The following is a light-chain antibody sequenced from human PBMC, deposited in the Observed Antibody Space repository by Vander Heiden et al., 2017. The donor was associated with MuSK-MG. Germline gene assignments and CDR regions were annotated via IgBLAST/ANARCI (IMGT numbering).Light chain of an antibody. CDR1: QSIGFW. Sequence: DIPMTQSPSTLSAYVGDRVTITCRASQSIGFWLAWYQQKPGKAPKLLISKASDLETGVPSRFSGSGSGAEFTLTISSLQPDDFATYYCQHYNTYYGTFGQGTKV. CDR3: QHYNTYYGT. V-gene: IGKV1-5*03. J-gene: IGKJ1*01. CDR2: KAS.